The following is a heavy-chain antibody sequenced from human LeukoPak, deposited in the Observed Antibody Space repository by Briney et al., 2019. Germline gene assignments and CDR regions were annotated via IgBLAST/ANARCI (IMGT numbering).Heavy chain of an antibody. CDR3: ARVDSYYYMDV. CDR1: GGSISSSNNYY. D-gene: IGHD3-22*01. CDR2: IYYSGST. J-gene: IGHJ6*03. Sequence: SETLSLTCKVSGGSISSSNNYYWGWIRQPPGKGLEGIGSIYYSGSTYYNPSLKTRVTISVDTSKNQFSLKVTSVTAADTAVYYCARVDSYYYMDVWGKGTTVTVSS. V-gene: IGHV4-39*07.